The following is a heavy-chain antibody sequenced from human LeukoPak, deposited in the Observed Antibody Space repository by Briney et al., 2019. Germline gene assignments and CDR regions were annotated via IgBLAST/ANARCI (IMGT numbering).Heavy chain of an antibody. CDR1: RFTFISSG. V-gene: IGHV1-58*02. CDR2: IVVGSGNT. CDR3: AAPRRGPHTLMDPRDAFDI. D-gene: IGHD5-18*01. J-gene: IGHJ3*02. Sequence: SVKVSFKASRFTFISSGMQWVRQARGQRLEWIGWIVVGSGNTNYAQKFQERVTITRDMSTSTAYMELSSLRSEDTAVYYCAAPRRGPHTLMDPRDAFDIWGQGTMATVSS.